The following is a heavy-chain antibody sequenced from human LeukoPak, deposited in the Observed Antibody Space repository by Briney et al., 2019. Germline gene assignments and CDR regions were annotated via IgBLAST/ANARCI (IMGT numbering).Heavy chain of an antibody. Sequence: GGSLRLSCAASGFTFSSYAMHWVRQAPGKGLEWVAVISYDGSNKYYADSVKGRFTISRDNYKNTLYLQMNSLRAEDTAVYYCARSSIVLMVYASGFDYWGQGTLVTVSS. CDR3: ARSSIVLMVYASGFDY. CDR1: GFTFSSYA. D-gene: IGHD2-8*01. V-gene: IGHV3-30*04. CDR2: ISYDGSNK. J-gene: IGHJ4*02.